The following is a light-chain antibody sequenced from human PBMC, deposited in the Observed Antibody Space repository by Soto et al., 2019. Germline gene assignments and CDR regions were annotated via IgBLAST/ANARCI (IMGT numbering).Light chain of an antibody. CDR3: QTWDTGIQV. CDR2: VNSDGSH. V-gene: IGLV4-69*01. CDR1: SGHSSYA. J-gene: IGLJ2*01. Sequence: QSVLTQSPSASASLGASVKLTCTLSSGHSSYAIAWHQQQPEKGTRYLMKVNSDGSHSKGDGIPDRFSGSSSGAERYLTISSLQSEDEADYYCQTWDTGIQVFGGGTKLTVL.